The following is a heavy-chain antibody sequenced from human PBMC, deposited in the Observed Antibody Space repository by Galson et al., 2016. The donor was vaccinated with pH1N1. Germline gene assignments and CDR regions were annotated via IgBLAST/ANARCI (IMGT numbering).Heavy chain of an antibody. Sequence: SLRLSCAASGSTFSIYAMSWVRQVPGKGLEWVSAITGSGVTTYYADSVKGRFTISRDNSKNTLYLHMNSLRAEDTAVYFCVREGDTTGYSSGSKFDYWGQGTLVTVSS. V-gene: IGHV3-23*01. D-gene: IGHD6-19*01. CDR3: VREGDTTGYSSGSKFDY. CDR1: GSTFSIYA. J-gene: IGHJ4*02. CDR2: ITGSGVTT.